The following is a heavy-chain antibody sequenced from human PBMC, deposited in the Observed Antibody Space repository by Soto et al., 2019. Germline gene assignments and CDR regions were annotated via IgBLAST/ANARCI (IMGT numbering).Heavy chain of an antibody. CDR2: INHSGST. D-gene: IGHD2-2*01. CDR1: GGSFSGYY. J-gene: IGHJ6*02. V-gene: IGHV4-34*01. CDR3: ARGHLITYYSSTSCSIYYYYGMDV. Sequence: QVQLQQWGAGLLKPSETLSLTCAVYGGSFSGYYWSWIRQPPGKGLEWIGEINHSGSTNYNPSLKSRVTISVDTSKNRFSLKLSSVTGADTAVYYCARGHLITYYSSTSCSIYYYYGMDVWGQGTTVTVSS.